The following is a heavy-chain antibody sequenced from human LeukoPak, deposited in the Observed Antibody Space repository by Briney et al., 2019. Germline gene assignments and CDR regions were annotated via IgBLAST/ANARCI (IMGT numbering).Heavy chain of an antibody. CDR2: MNPKSGNT. V-gene: IGHV1-8*01. J-gene: IGHJ5*02. Sequence: ASVKVSCKASGYTFTSYDINLVRQATGQGLEWMGWMNPKSGNTDYAQKFHGRVTMTRNTSISTAYMKLSSLRSEDTAVYYCARSPPRYFNWLEQSGWFDPWGQGTLVTVSS. D-gene: IGHD3-9*01. CDR1: GYTFTSYD. CDR3: ARSPPRYFNWLEQSGWFDP.